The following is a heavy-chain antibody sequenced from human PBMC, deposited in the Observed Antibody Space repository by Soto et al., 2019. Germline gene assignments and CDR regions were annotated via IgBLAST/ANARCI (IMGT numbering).Heavy chain of an antibody. CDR3: AKGGVPAGMPGYYYMDV. Sequence: QVQLVESGGGVVQPGRSVRLSCAASGFTFSSFGMHWVRQAPGKGLAWVAIISYDGSNRYYGDSVKGRITISRDNSKNTVYLEMNSLRVEDTAVYYCAKGGVPAGMPGYYYMDVWGKGIAVNISS. D-gene: IGHD2-2*01. CDR1: GFTFSSFG. V-gene: IGHV3-30*18. J-gene: IGHJ6*03. CDR2: ISYDGSNR.